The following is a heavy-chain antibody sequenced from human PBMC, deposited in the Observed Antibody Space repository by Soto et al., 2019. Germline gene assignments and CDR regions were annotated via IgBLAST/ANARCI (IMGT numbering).Heavy chain of an antibody. D-gene: IGHD2-2*02. J-gene: IGHJ6*02. V-gene: IGHV3-30-3*01. Sequence: QVQLVESGGGVVQPGRSLTLSCAASGFSLNSYAMHWVRQAPGKGLEWVAVISYDGCCMLYGDSVKGRFTISRDNSKNTVYLQMGSLRTEDTAVYYCESDCSSHTCYRQGGMDVWGQGTTVTVSS. CDR3: ESDCSSHTCYRQGGMDV. CDR1: GFSLNSYA. CDR2: ISYDGCCM.